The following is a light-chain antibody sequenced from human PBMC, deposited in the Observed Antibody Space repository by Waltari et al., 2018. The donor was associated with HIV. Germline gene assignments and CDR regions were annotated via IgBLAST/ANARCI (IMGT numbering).Light chain of an antibody. CDR1: TSQLENNY. J-gene: IGLJ2*01. Sequence: QSVLTQPPSVSAAPGQEVPISCSGNTSQLENNYVSWYQQLPGTAPKLLIYDNNKRPSGIPDRFSGSKSGTSATLGITGLQTGDEADYYCGTWDTSVSAGVFGGGTKVTVL. CDR2: DNN. CDR3: GTWDTSVSAGV. V-gene: IGLV1-51*01.